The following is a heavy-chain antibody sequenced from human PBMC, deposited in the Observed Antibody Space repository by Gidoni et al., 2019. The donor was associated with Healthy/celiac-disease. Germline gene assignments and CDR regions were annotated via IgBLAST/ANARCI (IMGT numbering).Heavy chain of an antibody. CDR2: ISSSSSYI. Sequence: EVQLVASGGGLVKPGGSLRLSCAASGFTFSSYSMNWVRQAPGKGLEWVSSISSSSSYIYYADSVKGRFTISRDNAKNSLYLQMNSLRAEDTAVYYCARDQAYCGGDCYPDAFDIWGQGTMVTVSS. CDR3: ARDQAYCGGDCYPDAFDI. CDR1: GFTFSSYS. V-gene: IGHV3-21*01. D-gene: IGHD2-21*02. J-gene: IGHJ3*02.